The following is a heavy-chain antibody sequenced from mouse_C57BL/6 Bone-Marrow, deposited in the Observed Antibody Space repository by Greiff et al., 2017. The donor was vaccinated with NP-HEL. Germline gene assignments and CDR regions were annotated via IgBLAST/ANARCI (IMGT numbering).Heavy chain of an antibody. CDR1: GFTFSSYA. CDR2: ISDGGSYT. V-gene: IGHV5-4*03. CDR3: ARTYDGYPFAY. D-gene: IGHD2-3*01. Sequence: EVKVVEFGGGLVKPGGSLKLSCAASGFTFSSYAMSWVRQTPEKRLEWVATISDGGSYTYYPDNVKGRFTISRDNAKNNLYLQMSHLKSEDTAMYYCARTYDGYPFAYWGQGTLVTVSA. J-gene: IGHJ3*01.